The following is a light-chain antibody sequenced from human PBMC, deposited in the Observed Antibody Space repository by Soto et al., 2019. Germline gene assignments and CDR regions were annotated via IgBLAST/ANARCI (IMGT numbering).Light chain of an antibody. CDR1: QSVNRN. Sequence: EIVLTQSPATLSVSPGERVTLSCRASQSVNRNLAWSQQTPGQAPSLHIYGAFARATGIPARFSGTGSGTEFTLTISSLQSEDFALYYCQQYNDWPLTFGQGTKVDI. J-gene: IGKJ1*01. CDR3: QQYNDWPLT. V-gene: IGKV3-15*01. CDR2: GAF.